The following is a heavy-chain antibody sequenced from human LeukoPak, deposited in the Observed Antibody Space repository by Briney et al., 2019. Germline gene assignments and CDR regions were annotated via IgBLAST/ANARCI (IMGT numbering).Heavy chain of an antibody. CDR2: IIPIFGTA. CDR1: GGTFSSYA. V-gene: IGHV1-69*13. Sequence: ASVKVSCKASGGTFSSYAISWVRQAPGQGLEWMGGIIPIFGTANYAQKFQGRVTITADESTRTAYMELSSLRSEDTAVYYCARDAKEGDILTGYWQDWGQGTLVTVSS. J-gene: IGHJ4*02. D-gene: IGHD3-9*01. CDR3: ARDAKEGDILTGYWQD.